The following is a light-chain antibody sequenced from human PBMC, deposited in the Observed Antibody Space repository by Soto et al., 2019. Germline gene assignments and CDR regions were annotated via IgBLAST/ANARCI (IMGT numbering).Light chain of an antibody. J-gene: IGKJ2*01. CDR3: QQYNSYSPYT. CDR1: HYISIW. Sequence: DIQMTQSPSTLSASVGDRVTITCRASHYISIWLAWYQQKPGKAPKLLIYKASSLQSGVPSRFSGSGSGTECTLPISSLQPDDFATYYCQQYNSYSPYTVGQGTKLEIK. CDR2: KAS. V-gene: IGKV1-5*03.